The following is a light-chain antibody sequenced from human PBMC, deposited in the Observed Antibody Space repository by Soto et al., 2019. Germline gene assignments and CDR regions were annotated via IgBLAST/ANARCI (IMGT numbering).Light chain of an antibody. J-gene: IGLJ2*01. V-gene: IGLV1-51*02. CDR3: GTWDTTLSAGVL. Sequence: QSVLTQPPSVSAAPGQKVTISCSGSSSNIGKNYVSWYKHLPGTAPKLLIFENENRPSGIPDRISGSKSGTSATLVITGLQTGDEADYYCGTWDTTLSAGVLFGGGTKLTVL. CDR1: SSNIGKNY. CDR2: ENE.